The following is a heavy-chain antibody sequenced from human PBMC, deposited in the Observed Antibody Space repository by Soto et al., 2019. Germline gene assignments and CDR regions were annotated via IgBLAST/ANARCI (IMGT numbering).Heavy chain of an antibody. Sequence: QVQLVQSGAEVKKPGASVKVSCKASGYTFTSYGISWVRQAPGQGLEWMGWISAYNGNTNYAQKLQGRVTMTTDTSTSTDYMELRSLRSDDTAVYYCARAVSEYYDFWSGYSGTYYYGMDVWGQGTTVTVSS. J-gene: IGHJ6*02. V-gene: IGHV1-18*04. CDR2: ISAYNGNT. D-gene: IGHD3-3*01. CDR1: GYTFTSYG. CDR3: ARAVSEYYDFWSGYSGTYYYGMDV.